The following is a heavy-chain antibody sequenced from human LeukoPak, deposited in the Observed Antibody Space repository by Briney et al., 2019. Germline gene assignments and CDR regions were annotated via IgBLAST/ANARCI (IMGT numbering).Heavy chain of an antibody. CDR3: AREGLASGDAFDI. CDR1: GYTFTGYY. Sequence: ASVKVSCKASGYTFTGYYMHWVRQAPGQGLEWMGWINPNSGGTNYAQKFQGRVTMTRDTSISTAYMELSRLRSEDTAVYYCAREGLASGDAFDIWGQGTMVTVSS. V-gene: IGHV1-2*02. CDR2: INPNSGGT. J-gene: IGHJ3*02.